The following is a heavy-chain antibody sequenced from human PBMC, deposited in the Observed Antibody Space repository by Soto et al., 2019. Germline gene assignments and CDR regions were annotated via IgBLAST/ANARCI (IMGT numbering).Heavy chain of an antibody. CDR2: IYYSGST. CDR1: GGSSSSYY. D-gene: IGHD1-26*01. V-gene: IGHV4-59*01. CDR3: ARGVEGAGI. Sequence: SETLSLTCTVSGGSSSSYYWSWIRQPPGKGLEWIGYIYYSGSTNYNPSLKSRVTISVDTSKNQFSLKLSSVTAADAAVYYCARGVEGAGIWGQGTMVTVSS. J-gene: IGHJ3*02.